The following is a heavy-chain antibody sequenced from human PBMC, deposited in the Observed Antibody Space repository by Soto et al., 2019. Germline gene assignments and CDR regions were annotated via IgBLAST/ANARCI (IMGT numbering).Heavy chain of an antibody. CDR1: GGTFSSYA. D-gene: IGHD2-15*01. CDR3: ARGGASWPTGLYYYYGMDA. Sequence: GAPVKVSCKASGGTFSSYAISWVRQAPGQGLEWMGGIIPIFGTANYAQKFQGRVTITAAESTSTAYMELSSLRSEDTAVYYCARGGASWPTGLYYYYGMDAWGQGPTVTVSS. V-gene: IGHV1-69*13. J-gene: IGHJ6*02. CDR2: IIPIFGTA.